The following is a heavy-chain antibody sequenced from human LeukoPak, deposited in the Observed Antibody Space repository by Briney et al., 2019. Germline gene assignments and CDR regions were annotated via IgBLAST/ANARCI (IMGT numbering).Heavy chain of an antibody. Sequence: GGSLRLSCAASGFTFSSYWMSWVRQAPGKGLEWVANIKQDGSEKYYVDSVKGRFTIPRDNAKNSLYLRMNSLRAEDTAVYYCARLTGYSSGWYGSRFDYWGQGTLVTVSS. CDR1: GFTFSSYW. J-gene: IGHJ4*02. CDR3: ARLTGYSSGWYGSRFDY. CDR2: IKQDGSEK. V-gene: IGHV3-7*03. D-gene: IGHD6-19*01.